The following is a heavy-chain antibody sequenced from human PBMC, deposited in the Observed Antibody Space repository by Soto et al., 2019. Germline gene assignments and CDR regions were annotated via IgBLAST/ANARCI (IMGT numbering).Heavy chain of an antibody. CDR1: GGTFSSYT. V-gene: IGHV1-69*08. CDR3: AREKSSSSWVSTWYMDV. CDR2: IIPILGIA. Sequence: QVQLVQSGAEVKKPGSSVKVSCKASGGTFSSYTISWVRQAPGQGLEWMGRIIPILGIANYEQKFQGRVTITADKSTSTAYMELSSLRSEDTAVYYCAREKSSSSWVSTWYMDVWGKGTTVTVS. D-gene: IGHD6-6*01. J-gene: IGHJ6*03.